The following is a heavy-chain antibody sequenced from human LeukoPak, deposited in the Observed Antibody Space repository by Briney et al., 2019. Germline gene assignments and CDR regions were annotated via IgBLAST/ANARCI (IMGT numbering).Heavy chain of an antibody. D-gene: IGHD2-21*02. Sequence: SQTLSLTCSVSSGSITIGRYYWTWIRQPAGKGLEWIGRLYTNDNTNYDPSLESRVSISVDTSKSQFYLQLTSVTAADTAVYFCARGVVTDDYYMDVWGKGSRSSSP. J-gene: IGHJ6*03. CDR3: ARGVVTDDYYMDV. CDR1: SGSITIGRYY. V-gene: IGHV4-61*02. CDR2: LYTNDNT.